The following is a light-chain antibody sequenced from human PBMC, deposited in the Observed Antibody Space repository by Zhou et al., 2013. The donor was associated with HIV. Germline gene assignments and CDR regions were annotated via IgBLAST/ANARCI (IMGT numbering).Light chain of an antibody. J-gene: IGKJ1*01. CDR3: QQHSSGPWT. Sequence: DIQMTQSPSTLSASVGDRVTITCRASQSISSYLNWYQQKPGKAPKLLIYSASSLRSRVPSRFSGSGFGTDFTLTINSLQPEDVATYYCQQHSSGPWTFGQGTKVEI. V-gene: IGKV1-27*01. CDR2: SAS. CDR1: QSISSY.